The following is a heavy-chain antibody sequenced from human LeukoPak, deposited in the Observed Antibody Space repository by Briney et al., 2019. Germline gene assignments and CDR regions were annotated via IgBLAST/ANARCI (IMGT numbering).Heavy chain of an antibody. CDR1: AFSFKTYE. CDR2: ISVGGSDE. J-gene: IGHJ5*02. V-gene: IGHV3-48*03. D-gene: IGHD6-19*01. Sequence: GRSLRLSCVASAFSFKTYEMNWVRQAPGKGLEWISYISVGGSDEDYADSVKGRFSISRDNAKNSVFLQMNSLRVEDTAVYYCARDVGFNNGWPAWGQGTLVTVSS. CDR3: ARDVGFNNGWPA.